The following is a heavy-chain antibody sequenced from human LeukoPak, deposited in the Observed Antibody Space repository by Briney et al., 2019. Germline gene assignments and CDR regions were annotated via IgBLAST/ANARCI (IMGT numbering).Heavy chain of an antibody. Sequence: GGSLRLSCAASGFTFSSYWMHWVRQAPGKGLVWVSRISSDGSSTTYADSVEGRFTISRDNAKYTLYLQMNSLRAEDTAVYYCARAEDPLFDYWGQGTLVTVSS. J-gene: IGHJ4*02. V-gene: IGHV3-74*01. CDR3: ARAEDPLFDY. CDR1: GFTFSSYW. CDR2: ISSDGSST.